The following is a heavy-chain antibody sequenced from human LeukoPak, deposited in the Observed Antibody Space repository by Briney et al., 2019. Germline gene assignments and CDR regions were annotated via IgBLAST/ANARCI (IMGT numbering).Heavy chain of an antibody. V-gene: IGHV4-34*01. CDR3: ARGRDYDILTGYSVTTHFDY. CDR1: GFTFSSNW. D-gene: IGHD3-9*01. Sequence: GSLRLSCAASGFTFSSNWMSWIRQPPGKGLEWIGEINHSGSTNYNPSLKSRVTISVDTSKNQFSLKLSSVTAADTAVYYCARGRDYDILTGYSVTTHFDYWGQGTLVTVSS. CDR2: INHSGST. J-gene: IGHJ4*02.